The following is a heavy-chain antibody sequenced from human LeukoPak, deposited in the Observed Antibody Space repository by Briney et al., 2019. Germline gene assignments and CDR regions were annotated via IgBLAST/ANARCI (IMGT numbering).Heavy chain of an antibody. CDR3: ATGDYGGIYFDF. Sequence: GASVKVSCKVSGYSLSGLSVHWVRQAPGIGLEWMGGFTPEHGETTYAQNFHGRVTMTEDTSTGTAYMELSSLRSDDTAMYYCATGDYGGIYFDFWGRGTLVTVSP. J-gene: IGHJ4*02. CDR1: GYSLSGLS. D-gene: IGHD4-23*01. V-gene: IGHV1-24*01. CDR2: FTPEHGET.